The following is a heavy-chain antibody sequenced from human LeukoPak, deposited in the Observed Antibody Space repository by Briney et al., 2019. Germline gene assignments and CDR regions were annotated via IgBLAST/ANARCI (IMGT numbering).Heavy chain of an antibody. CDR3: ARAPLYSSGWTNYFDY. CDR1: GGTFSSYA. Sequence: SVKVSCKASGGTFSSYAISWVRQAPGQGLEWMGGIIPIFGTANYAQKFQGRVTITADKSTSTAYMELSSLRSEETAVYYCARAPLYSSGWTNYFDYWGQGTLVTVSS. V-gene: IGHV1-69*06. J-gene: IGHJ4*02. CDR2: IIPIFGTA. D-gene: IGHD6-19*01.